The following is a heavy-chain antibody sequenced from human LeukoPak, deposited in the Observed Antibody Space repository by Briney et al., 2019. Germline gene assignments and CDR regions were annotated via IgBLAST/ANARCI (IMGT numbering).Heavy chain of an antibody. D-gene: IGHD3-10*01. CDR1: GYTFTSYG. CDR3: ARDRGVIWGGERSLDY. Sequence: ASVKVSCKASGYTFTSYGISWVRQAPGQGLEWMGWISAYNGNTNYAQKLQGRVTMTTDTSTSTAYMELRSLRSDDTAVYYCARDRGVIWGGERSLDYWGQGTLVTVSS. CDR2: ISAYNGNT. J-gene: IGHJ4*02. V-gene: IGHV1-18*01.